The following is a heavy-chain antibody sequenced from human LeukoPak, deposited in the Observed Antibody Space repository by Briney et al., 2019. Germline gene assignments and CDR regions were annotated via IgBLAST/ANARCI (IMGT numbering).Heavy chain of an antibody. Sequence: GGSLRLSCAASGFTFSDYYMSWIRQAPGKGLEWVSYISSSSSTIYYADSVKGRFTISRDNAKNSLYLQMNSLRAEDTAVYYCARDPQGGTTSDAFDVWGQGTMVTVSS. CDR3: ARDPQGGTTSDAFDV. D-gene: IGHD1-1*01. J-gene: IGHJ3*01. V-gene: IGHV3-11*04. CDR1: GFTFSDYY. CDR2: ISSSSSTI.